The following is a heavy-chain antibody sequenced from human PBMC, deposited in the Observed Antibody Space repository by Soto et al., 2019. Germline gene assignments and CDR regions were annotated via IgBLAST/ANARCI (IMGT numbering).Heavy chain of an antibody. CDR2: VTSSSSDI. Sequence: PGGSLRLSCAASGFIFSYYTMQWVRQAPGKGLECVSSVTSSSSDIYYADSVKGRFTISRDNARNSLYLQMNSLRADDTAIYYCARKPNYYGSNGTFDYWGQGTLVTVSS. J-gene: IGHJ4*02. CDR3: ARKPNYYGSNGTFDY. CDR1: GFIFSYYT. V-gene: IGHV3-21*01. D-gene: IGHD3-22*01.